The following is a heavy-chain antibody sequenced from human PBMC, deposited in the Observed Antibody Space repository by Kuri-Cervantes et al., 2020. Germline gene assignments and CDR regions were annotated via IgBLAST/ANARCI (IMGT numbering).Heavy chain of an antibody. D-gene: IGHD3-3*01. CDR1: GFTFSSYA. CDR2: ISGSGGST. CDR3: ATGEWLSAVGAFDY. V-gene: IGHV3-23*01. Sequence: GESLKISCAASGFTFSSYAMSWVRQAPGKGPEWVSAISGSGGSTYYADSVKGRFTIFRDNSKNTLYLQMNSLRAEDTAVYYCATGEWLSAVGAFDYWGQGTLVTVSS. J-gene: IGHJ4*02.